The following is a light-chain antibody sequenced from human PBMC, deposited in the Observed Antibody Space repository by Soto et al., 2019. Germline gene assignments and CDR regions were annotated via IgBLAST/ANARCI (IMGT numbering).Light chain of an antibody. Sequence: EIVLTQSPGTLSLSPGESATLSCRASQSVSSYLAWYQQKPGQAPRLLIYGASSRATGIPDRFSGSGSGTDFTLTISRLEPEDFAVYYCQQYGSSPLTFGGGTKVDIK. V-gene: IGKV3-20*01. CDR3: QQYGSSPLT. CDR2: GAS. J-gene: IGKJ4*01. CDR1: QSVSSY.